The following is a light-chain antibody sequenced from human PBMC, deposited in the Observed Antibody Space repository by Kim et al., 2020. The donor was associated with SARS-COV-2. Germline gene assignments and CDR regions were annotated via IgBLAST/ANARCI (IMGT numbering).Light chain of an antibody. V-gene: IGKV1-33*01. CDR1: QDISNS. CDR2: DAS. Sequence: DIQMTQSPSSLSASVGDRVTITCQASQDISNSLDWFQQKPGKAPRLLIFDASHLETGVPSRFSGSGSGTDFSLTISSLQPEDFGTYYSQQYHNLPFAFGPGTKVDIK. J-gene: IGKJ3*01. CDR3: QQYHNLPFA.